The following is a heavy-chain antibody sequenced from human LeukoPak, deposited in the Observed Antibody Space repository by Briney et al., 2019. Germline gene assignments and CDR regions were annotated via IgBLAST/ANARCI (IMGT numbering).Heavy chain of an antibody. CDR2: ISGTT. CDR1: GFTFSSYA. CDR3: AKILNAMYFDL. V-gene: IGHV3-23*01. J-gene: IGHJ2*01. Sequence: GASLRLSCAASGFTFSSYAMNWVRQAPGKGLEWVSTISGTTYYADSVKGRVSISRDDSQNMLFLQMDNLRADDTAVYYCAKILNAMYFDLWGRGTLVTVSS. D-gene: IGHD2-2*01.